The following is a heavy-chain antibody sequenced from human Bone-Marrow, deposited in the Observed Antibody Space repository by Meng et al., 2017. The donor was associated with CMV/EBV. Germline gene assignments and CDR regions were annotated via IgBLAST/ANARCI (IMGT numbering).Heavy chain of an antibody. D-gene: IGHD2-15*01. CDR3: AKDGGVVVVAATREVDY. Sequence: GGSLRLSCVASGFTFSPYSMNWVRQAPGKGLEWVSAISGSGGSTYYADSVKGRFTISRDNSKNTLYLQMNSLRAEDTAVYYCAKDGGVVVVAATREVDYWGQGTLVTVSS. V-gene: IGHV3-23*01. CDR2: ISGSGGST. CDR1: GFTFSPYS. J-gene: IGHJ4*02.